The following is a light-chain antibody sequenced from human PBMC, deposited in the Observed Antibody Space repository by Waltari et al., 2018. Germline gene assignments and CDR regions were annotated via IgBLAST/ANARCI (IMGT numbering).Light chain of an antibody. V-gene: IGKV1-39*01. CDR1: QNISSY. J-gene: IGKJ2*01. CDR2: GAS. CDR3: QQSYNTPKT. Sequence: DIQMTQYPSSLSAFVGDRVTITCRASQNISSYLNWYQQKLGKAPKLLIYGASTLQSGVPSRFSGNGSGTDFTLTISSLQPGDFATYYCQQSYNTPKTFGQGTKLEIK.